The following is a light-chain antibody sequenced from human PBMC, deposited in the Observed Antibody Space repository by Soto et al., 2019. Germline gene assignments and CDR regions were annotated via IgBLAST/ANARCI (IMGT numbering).Light chain of an antibody. CDR3: QQYNNWWT. Sequence: EIVMTQAPATLSVSPGERANLSCRASQSVSRNLAWYQQKPGQPPRLLIYGASTRATGIPARFSGSGSGTEFTLTISSLQSEDFAVYYCQQYNNWWTFGQGTKVEIK. V-gene: IGKV3-15*01. CDR2: GAS. CDR1: QSVSRN. J-gene: IGKJ1*01.